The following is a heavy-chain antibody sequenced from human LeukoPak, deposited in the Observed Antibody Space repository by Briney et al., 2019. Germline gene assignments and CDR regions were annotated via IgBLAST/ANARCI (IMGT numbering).Heavy chain of an antibody. CDR3: ARSCSSSSCHTYDMDV. D-gene: IGHD2-2*02. J-gene: IGHJ6*03. V-gene: IGHV3-9*01. CDR2: ISWNSGSI. Sequence: GGSLRLSCAASGFTFDDYAMRWVRQAPGKGLEWVSGISWNSGSIAYADSVKGRFTISRDNAKNSLYLQMNSLRAEDTAVYYCARSCSSSSCHTYDMDVWGKGTTVTVSS. CDR1: GFTFDDYA.